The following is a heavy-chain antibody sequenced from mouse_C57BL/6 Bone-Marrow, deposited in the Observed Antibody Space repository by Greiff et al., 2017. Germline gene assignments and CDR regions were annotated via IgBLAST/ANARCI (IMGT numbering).Heavy chain of an antibody. Sequence: EVQVVESGGGLVQPGGSLKLSCAASGFTFSDYYMYWVRQTPEKRLEWVAYISNGGGSTYYPDTVKGRFTISRDNAKNTLYLQLSRLQSEDTAMYYCAREGRGYYVDYWGQGTTLTVSS. V-gene: IGHV5-12*01. CDR2: ISNGGGST. CDR3: AREGRGYYVDY. CDR1: GFTFSDYY. J-gene: IGHJ2*01.